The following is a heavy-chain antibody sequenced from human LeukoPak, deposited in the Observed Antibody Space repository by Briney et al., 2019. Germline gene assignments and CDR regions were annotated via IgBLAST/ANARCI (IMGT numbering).Heavy chain of an antibody. Sequence: SETLSLTCTVSGGSISSYYWSWIRQPPGKGLEWIGYICYSGSTNYNPSLKSRVTISVDTSKNQFSLKLSSVTAADTAVYYCARCDSSGYYFDYWGQGTLVTVSS. CDR3: ARCDSSGYYFDY. J-gene: IGHJ4*02. V-gene: IGHV4-59*01. D-gene: IGHD3-22*01. CDR2: ICYSGST. CDR1: GGSISSYY.